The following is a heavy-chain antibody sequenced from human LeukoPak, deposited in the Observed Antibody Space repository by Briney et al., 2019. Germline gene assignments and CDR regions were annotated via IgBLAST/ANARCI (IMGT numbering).Heavy chain of an antibody. J-gene: IGHJ6*03. CDR1: GFTFSNYT. Sequence: GGSLRLSCAASGFTFSNYTMNWVRQAPGKGLEWVSSISSSRSYIFYADSVKGRFTVSRDNAKNSLYLQMNSLRAEDTAVYYCARRQKYSSSSRYYYYYMDVWGKGTTVTVSS. CDR2: ISSSRSYI. CDR3: ARRQKYSSSSRYYYYYMDV. D-gene: IGHD6-6*01. V-gene: IGHV3-21*01.